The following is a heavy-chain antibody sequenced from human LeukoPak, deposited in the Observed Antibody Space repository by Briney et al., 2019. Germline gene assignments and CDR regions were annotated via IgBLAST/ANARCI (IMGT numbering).Heavy chain of an antibody. CDR1: GGSLSSSSYY. D-gene: IGHD3-10*01. V-gene: IGHV4-39*07. J-gene: IGHJ6*03. CDR3: ARCGLSSGSYHGYYYYYYMDV. Sequence: PSETLSLTCTVSGGSLSSSSYYWGWIRQPPGKGLEWIGSIYYSGRTYYNPSLKSRVTISVDTSKNQFSLKLSSVTAADTAVYFCARCGLSSGSYHGYYYYYYMDVWGQGTMVTVSS. CDR2: IYYSGRT.